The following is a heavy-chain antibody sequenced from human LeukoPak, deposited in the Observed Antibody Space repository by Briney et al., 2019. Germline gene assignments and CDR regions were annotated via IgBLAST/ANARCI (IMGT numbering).Heavy chain of an antibody. Sequence: GGSLRLSCAASGFTFSGHAMRWVPQAPGRGLNWLSTITGGAENTYYAGSVKGRFTISRDNSKNTVYLQMDSLRVEDTAVYYCAKVLSGSQDYWGQGTLVTVFS. D-gene: IGHD1-26*01. CDR2: ITGGAENT. CDR3: AKVLSGSQDY. V-gene: IGHV3-23*01. CDR1: GFTFSGHA. J-gene: IGHJ4*02.